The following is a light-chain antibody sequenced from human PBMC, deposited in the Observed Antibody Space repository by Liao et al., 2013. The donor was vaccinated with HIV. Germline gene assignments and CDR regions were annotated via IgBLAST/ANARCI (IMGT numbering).Light chain of an antibody. J-gene: IGLJ1*01. V-gene: IGLV3-21*04. CDR1: NIGGNS. CDR2: RDN. Sequence: SYELTQPPSVSVAPGQTARVTCGGDNIGGNSVHWYQQKPGQAPVVVIYRDNGRPSGVPDRFSGSNSGNTATLTISRVEAGDEADYYCQVWDSSSDHHVFGTGTKVTVL. CDR3: QVWDSSSDHHV.